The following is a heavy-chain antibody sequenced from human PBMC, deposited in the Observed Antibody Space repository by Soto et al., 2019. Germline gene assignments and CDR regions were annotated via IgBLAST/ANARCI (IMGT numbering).Heavy chain of an antibody. D-gene: IGHD6-19*01. CDR1: GFTFSTYY. CDR2: LKPDESEK. V-gene: IGHV3-7*04. J-gene: IGHJ4*02. CDR3: VRGSGWIFDY. Sequence: EVQLVESGGGLVQPGGSLRLSCAASGFTFSTYYMTWVRQAPGKGLEWVAILKPDESEKYYVDSVKGRFTISRDNAKNSLYLQMNSLRAEDTAVYYGVRGSGWIFDYWGQGTLVTVSS.